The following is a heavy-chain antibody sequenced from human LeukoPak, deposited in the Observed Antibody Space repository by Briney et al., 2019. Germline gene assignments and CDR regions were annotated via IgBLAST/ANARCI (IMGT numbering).Heavy chain of an antibody. CDR3: AKAPGLDYYDSSGYSLLFDY. Sequence: GGSLRLSCAASEFTFSDYYMTWVRQPPGKGLEWVANIKEDGSEKQYVDSVKGRFSISRDNARNSLYLQMSSLRAEDTAVYYCAKAPGLDYYDSSGYSLLFDYWGQGTLVTVSS. J-gene: IGHJ4*02. V-gene: IGHV3-7*01. CDR2: IKEDGSEK. D-gene: IGHD3-22*01. CDR1: EFTFSDYY.